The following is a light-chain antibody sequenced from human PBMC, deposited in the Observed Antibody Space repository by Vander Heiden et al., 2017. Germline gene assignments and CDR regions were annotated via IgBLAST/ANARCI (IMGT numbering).Light chain of an antibody. CDR1: SGDIGAYNT. Sequence: QSALNQPPAASGSPAQSGTISCAGTSGDIGAYNTVSWLQHHPGKAPKLVIYDVNKRPSGVPGRFSASKSGNTASLTVSGLQDDDEADYYCTSYAGNNNLVFGGGTTLTV. V-gene: IGLV2-8*01. CDR3: TSYAGNNNLV. CDR2: DVN. J-gene: IGLJ2*01.